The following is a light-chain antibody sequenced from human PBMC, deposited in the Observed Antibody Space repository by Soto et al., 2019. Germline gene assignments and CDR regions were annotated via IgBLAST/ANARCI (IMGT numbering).Light chain of an antibody. V-gene: IGLV2-14*03. CDR1: SSDVGGYNY. CDR2: DVI. J-gene: IGLJ1*01. Sequence: QSVLTQPASVSWSPGQSITISCAGTSSDVGGYNYVSWYQQHPGKAPKLMIYDVINRPSGVSDRFSGSKSGNSASLTISGLQAQDEADYYCSSYTSSGTYVFGTGTKVTVL. CDR3: SSYTSSGTYV.